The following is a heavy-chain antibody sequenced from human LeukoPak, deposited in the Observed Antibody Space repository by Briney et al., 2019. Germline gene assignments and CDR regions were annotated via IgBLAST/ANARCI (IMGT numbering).Heavy chain of an antibody. Sequence: PGGSLRHSCAASGFTFSSYVMSWVRQAPGKGLEWVSAISGSGGSTYYADSVKGRFTISRDNSKNTLYLQMNSLRAEDTAVYYCAKGHRSAAAGRSWFDPWGQGTLVTVSS. CDR1: GFTFSSYV. CDR3: AKGHRSAAAGRSWFDP. CDR2: ISGSGGST. D-gene: IGHD6-13*01. V-gene: IGHV3-23*01. J-gene: IGHJ5*02.